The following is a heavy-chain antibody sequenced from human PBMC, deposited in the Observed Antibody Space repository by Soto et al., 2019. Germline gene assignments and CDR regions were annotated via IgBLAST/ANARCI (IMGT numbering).Heavy chain of an antibody. D-gene: IGHD3-3*02. CDR3: VKRRGGNNFAFFD. CDR1: RFTFSRYW. CDR2: LNPNGTFT. J-gene: IGHJ4*02. Sequence: PGGSLTLSCAGSRFTFSRYWLHWVRQAPGKGPVWVSRLNPNGTFTTNADSVKGRFTISRDNAKNTVYMQMNSLSADDTAVYYCVKRRGGNNFAFFDWGQGPLVTVLS. V-gene: IGHV3-74*01.